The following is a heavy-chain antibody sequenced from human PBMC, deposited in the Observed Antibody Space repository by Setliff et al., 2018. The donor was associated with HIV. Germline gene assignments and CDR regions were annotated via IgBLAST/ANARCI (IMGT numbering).Heavy chain of an antibody. CDR1: GFTFSTYW. D-gene: IGHD6-19*01. Sequence: GGSLRLSCAASGFTFSTYWMIWVRQAPGKGLEWVAKIKQDGSEEYYVDSVKGRFTISRDNAKNSVYLQMNSLRVEDTAMYYCTKDHLSGWASDCCGQGTLVTVSS. CDR3: TKDHLSGWASDC. CDR2: IKQDGSEE. J-gene: IGHJ4*02. V-gene: IGHV3-7*01.